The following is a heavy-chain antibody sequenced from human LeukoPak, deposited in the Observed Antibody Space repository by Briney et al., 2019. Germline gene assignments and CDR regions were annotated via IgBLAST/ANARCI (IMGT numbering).Heavy chain of an antibody. V-gene: IGHV4-59*01. CDR2: IYYSGST. CDR1: GGSISSYY. J-gene: IGHJ4*02. Sequence: KPSETLSLTCTVSGGSISSYYWSWIRQPPGKGLEWIGYIYYSGSTNYNPSLKSRVTISVDTSKNQFSLKLSSVTAADTAVYYCARGGIRYFDNALDYWGQGTLVTVSS. D-gene: IGHD3-9*01. CDR3: ARGGIRYFDNALDY.